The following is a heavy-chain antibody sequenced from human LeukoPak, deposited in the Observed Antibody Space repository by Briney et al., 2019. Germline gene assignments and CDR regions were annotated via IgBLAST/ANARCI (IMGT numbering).Heavy chain of an antibody. V-gene: IGHV3-23*01. CDR1: GFTFSSYS. CDR2: LSASGDSS. CDR3: AKEPPYYYDSSGYYPNLFDY. J-gene: IGHJ4*02. D-gene: IGHD3-22*01. Sequence: PGGSLRLSCAASGFTFSSYSMNWVRQAPGKGLEWVSALSASGDSSSYADSVKGRFTISRDNSKNTLYLQMNSLRAEDTAVYSCAKEPPYYYDSSGYYPNLFDYWGQGTLVTVSS.